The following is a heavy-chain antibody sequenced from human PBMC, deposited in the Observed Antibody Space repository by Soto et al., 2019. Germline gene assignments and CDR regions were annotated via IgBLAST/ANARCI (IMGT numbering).Heavy chain of an antibody. Sequence: SETLSLTYTVSGGSINTYYWTWIRQPPGKGLEWIGFIYFDGKTDYNPSLKSRVTISVDMSKNQFSLKLNSVTAADTAVYYCARAPYYSFWSGYSDNWFDPWGQGTLVTVSS. CDR1: GGSINTYY. CDR3: ARAPYYSFWSGYSDNWFDP. CDR2: IYFDGKT. D-gene: IGHD3-3*01. V-gene: IGHV4-59*01. J-gene: IGHJ5*02.